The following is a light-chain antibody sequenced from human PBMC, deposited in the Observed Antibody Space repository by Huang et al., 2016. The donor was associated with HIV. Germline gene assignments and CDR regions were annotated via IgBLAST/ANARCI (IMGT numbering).Light chain of an antibody. Sequence: DIQLTQSPSSLSASVGDRVTITCRASHSISNSLAWYQHKPGKAPQLRVYAASTLGSGVPSRFSGSGSGTDYGLTISSLQPEDFATYYCQQYSTNPRTFGQGTKVEI. V-gene: IGKV1-NL1*01. J-gene: IGKJ1*01. CDR1: HSISNS. CDR2: AAS. CDR3: QQYSTNPRT.